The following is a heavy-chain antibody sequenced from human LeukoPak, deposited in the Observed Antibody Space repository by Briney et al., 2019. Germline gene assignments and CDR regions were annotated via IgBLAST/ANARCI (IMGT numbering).Heavy chain of an antibody. CDR1: GGTFSSYA. V-gene: IGHV1-69*04. Sequence: ASVTVSCKASGGTFSSYAISWVRQAPGQGLEWMGRIIPILGIANYAQKFQGRVTITADKSTSTAYMELSSLRSEDTAVYYCARDPRYDSSGYSSPFDYWGQGTLVTVSS. D-gene: IGHD3-22*01. CDR3: ARDPRYDSSGYSSPFDY. J-gene: IGHJ4*02. CDR2: IIPILGIA.